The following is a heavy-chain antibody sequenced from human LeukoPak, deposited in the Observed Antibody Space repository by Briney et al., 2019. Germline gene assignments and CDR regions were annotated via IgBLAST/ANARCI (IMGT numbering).Heavy chain of an antibody. CDR3: ARDPTRSGLDY. CDR2: IYYSGST. Sequence: SETLSLTCTVSGGSISSYYWSWIRQPPGKGLEWIGYIYYSGSTNYNPSLKSRVTISVDTSKDQFSLKLSSVTAADTAVYYCARDPTRSGLDYWGQGTLVTVSS. CDR1: GGSISSYY. D-gene: IGHD4-11*01. V-gene: IGHV4-59*01. J-gene: IGHJ4*02.